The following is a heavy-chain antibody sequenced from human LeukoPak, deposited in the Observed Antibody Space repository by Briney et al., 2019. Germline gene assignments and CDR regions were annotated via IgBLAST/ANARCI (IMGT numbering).Heavy chain of an antibody. CDR2: ISASGDVT. CDR1: EFTFSKFP. D-gene: IGHD1-1*01. CDR3: ANSLFTSATGTGRAFHI. J-gene: IGHJ3*02. Sequence: GGSLRLSCAASEFTFSKFPMGWVRQAPGRGLEWVPAISASGDVTFHADSVRGRFTISRDNSKSTLFLQMNDLRVEDTAKFYCANSLFTSATGTGRAFHIWGQGTMVSVSS. V-gene: IGHV3-23*01.